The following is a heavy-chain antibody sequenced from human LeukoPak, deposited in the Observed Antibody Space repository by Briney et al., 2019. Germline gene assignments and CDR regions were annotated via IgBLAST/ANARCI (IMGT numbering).Heavy chain of an antibody. J-gene: IGHJ1*01. V-gene: IGHV3-7*04. CDR2: IKQDGSGK. CDR3: ARGEYHYDGGY. CDR1: GFTFSSYW. Sequence: PGGSLLLSCAASGFTFSSYWMSWVRQAPGKGLEWVANIKQDGSGKYYVDSVKGRFTISRDNAKNSLFLQMNSLRADETAVYYCARGEYHYDGGYWGEGTLVSLSS. D-gene: IGHD3-22*01.